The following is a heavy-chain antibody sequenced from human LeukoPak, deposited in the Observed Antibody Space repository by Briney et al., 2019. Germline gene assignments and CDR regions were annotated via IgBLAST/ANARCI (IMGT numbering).Heavy chain of an antibody. Sequence: SETLSLTCTVSGGSISSGGYYWSWIRQPAGKGLEWIGRIYTSGSTNYNPSLKSRVTISVDTSKNQFSLKLSSVTAADTAVYYCARFIVGATRGFDYWGQGTLVTVSS. CDR1: GGSISSGGYY. CDR2: IYTSGST. CDR3: ARFIVGATRGFDY. J-gene: IGHJ4*02. V-gene: IGHV4-61*02. D-gene: IGHD1-26*01.